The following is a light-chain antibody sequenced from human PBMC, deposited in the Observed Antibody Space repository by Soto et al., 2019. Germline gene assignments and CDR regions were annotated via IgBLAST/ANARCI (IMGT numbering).Light chain of an antibody. CDR3: SSYTSSSPCV. Sequence: QSSLTQPASVSGSAGQSITISCTVTSSDGGGYKYVSWYQQYPGKAPKLMMYEVSNRPSGVSNRFSGSKSGNTASLTISGLQAEDEADYYCSSYTSSSPCVFGTGTKVTVL. J-gene: IGLJ1*01. CDR2: EVS. CDR1: SSDGGGYKY. V-gene: IGLV2-14*01.